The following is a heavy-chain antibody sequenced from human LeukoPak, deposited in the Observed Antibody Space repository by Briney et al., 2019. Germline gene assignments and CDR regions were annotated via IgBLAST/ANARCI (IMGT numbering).Heavy chain of an antibody. D-gene: IGHD3-9*01. J-gene: IGHJ4*02. Sequence: SETLSLTCTVSGGSISSSSYYWGWIRQPPGKGLEWIVSIYYSGSTYYNPSLKSRVTISVDTSKNQFSLKLSSVTAADTAVYYCARHEALTLDYWGQGTLVTVSS. CDR2: IYYSGST. V-gene: IGHV4-39*01. CDR3: ARHEALTLDY. CDR1: GGSISSSSYY.